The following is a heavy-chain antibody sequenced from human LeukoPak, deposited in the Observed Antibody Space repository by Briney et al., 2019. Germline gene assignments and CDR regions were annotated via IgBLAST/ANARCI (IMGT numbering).Heavy chain of an antibody. Sequence: SETLSLTCTVSGDSISTSNSYWGWIRQPPGKGLEWIGEIYHSGSTNYNPSLKSRVTISVDKSKNQFSLKLSSVTAADTAVYCCARDSQAFLEWLGFRGPAYFDYWGQGTLVTVSS. CDR1: GDSISTSNSY. CDR3: ARDSQAFLEWLGFRGPAYFDY. CDR2: IYHSGST. V-gene: IGHV4-39*07. D-gene: IGHD3-3*01. J-gene: IGHJ4*02.